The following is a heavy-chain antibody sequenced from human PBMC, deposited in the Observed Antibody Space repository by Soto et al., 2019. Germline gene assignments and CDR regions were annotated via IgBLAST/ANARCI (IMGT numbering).Heavy chain of an antibody. CDR3: ARDGTIFESNSYYYIY. CDR1: GCTFRNYG. D-gene: IGHD3-22*01. V-gene: IGHV1-69*13. CDR2: IIPIFGTA. J-gene: IGHJ4*02. Sequence: SVKVSCKASGCTFRNYGISWVRQAPGQGLEWVGGIIPIFGTAKYAQKFQGRVTITADESTTTAYLELRSLRSEDTAVYYCARDGTIFESNSYYYIYWGQGTLVTVSS.